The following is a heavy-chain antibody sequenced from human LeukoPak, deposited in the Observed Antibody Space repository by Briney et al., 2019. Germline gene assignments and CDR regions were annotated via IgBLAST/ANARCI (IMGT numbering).Heavy chain of an antibody. D-gene: IGHD6-13*01. V-gene: IGHV3-9*01. CDR1: GFTFDDYA. CDR3: AKDRYSGSWFYFDY. Sequence: GGSLRLSCAASGFTFDDYAMHWVRQAPGKGLEWVSGISWNSGSIGYADSVKGRFTISRDNAKNSLYLQMNSLRAEDTALYYCAKDRYSGSWFYFDYWGQGTMVTVSS. J-gene: IGHJ4*02. CDR2: ISWNSGSI.